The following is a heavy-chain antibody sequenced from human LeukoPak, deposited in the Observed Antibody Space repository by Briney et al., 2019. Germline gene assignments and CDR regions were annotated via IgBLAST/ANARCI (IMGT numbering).Heavy chain of an antibody. V-gene: IGHV1-18*04. CDR1: GYTFTGYY. CDR3: ARVYCSSTSCYYGRGFLDY. D-gene: IGHD2-2*01. J-gene: IGHJ4*02. CDR2: ISTYNGHT. Sequence: ASVKVSCKASGYTFTGYYMHWVRQAPGQGLEWMGWISTYNGHTNSAQKFQGRVTMTTDTSTSTANMELRSLRSDDTALYYCARVYCSSTSCYYGRGFLDYWGQGTLVTVSS.